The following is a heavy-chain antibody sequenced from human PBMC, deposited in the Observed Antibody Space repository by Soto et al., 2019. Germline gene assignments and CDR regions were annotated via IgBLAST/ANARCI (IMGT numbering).Heavy chain of an antibody. CDR1: GFTFSTYS. J-gene: IGHJ4*02. D-gene: IGHD5-12*01. CDR2: ISRSRDYI. V-gene: IGHV3-21*06. Sequence: EVQLVESGGGLVKPGGSLRLSCTASGFTFSTYSMNWVRQAPGKGLEWVSSISRSRDYIYYADSVRDRFTISRDNAGNSLFLQMNSLRAEDTAVYYCARAFCSGYSCYSFDYWGQGTLVTVSS. CDR3: ARAFCSGYSCYSFDY.